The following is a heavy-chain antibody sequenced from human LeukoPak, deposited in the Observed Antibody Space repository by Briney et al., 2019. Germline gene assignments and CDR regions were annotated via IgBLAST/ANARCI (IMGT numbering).Heavy chain of an antibody. CDR1: GGTFSSYA. V-gene: IGHV1-69*05. CDR3: VKDSGYDWILGWFDP. D-gene: IGHD5-12*01. Sequence: PVKVSCKASGGTFSSYAISWVRQAPGQGLEWMGRIIPIFGTANYAQKFQGRVTITTDESTSTAYMELSSLRSEDTAVYYCVKDSGYDWILGWFDPWGQGTLVTVSS. J-gene: IGHJ5*02. CDR2: IIPIFGTA.